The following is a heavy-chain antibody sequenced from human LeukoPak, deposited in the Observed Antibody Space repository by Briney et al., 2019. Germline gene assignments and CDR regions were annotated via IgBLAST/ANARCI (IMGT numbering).Heavy chain of an antibody. CDR3: ATVGDHYHWYLDL. V-gene: IGHV3-53*01. CDR1: GFTVGSKY. J-gene: IGHJ2*01. Sequence: GGSLRLSCAASGFTVGSKYMNWVRQAPGKGLEWVSILYSGSSTYYADSVKGRFTVSRDDSKNTLYLQMNSLRADDTAMYYCATVGDHYHWYLDLWGRGTLVSLSS. CDR2: LYSGSST. D-gene: IGHD3-10*01.